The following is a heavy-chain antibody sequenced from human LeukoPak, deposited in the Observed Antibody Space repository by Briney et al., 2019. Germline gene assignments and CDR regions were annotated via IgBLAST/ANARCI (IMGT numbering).Heavy chain of an antibody. V-gene: IGHV5-51*01. D-gene: IGHD1-14*01. CDR3: AKMGPGALTADAFDI. CDR2: IYPGDSDT. Sequence: GESLKISCKGSGYTFTTYWIGWVRQMPGKGLEWMGIIYPGDSDTRYSPSFQGQFTISADRSITTAYLHWSSLKASDTATYFCAKMGPGALTADAFDIWGQGTMVTVSS. J-gene: IGHJ3*02. CDR1: GYTFTTYW.